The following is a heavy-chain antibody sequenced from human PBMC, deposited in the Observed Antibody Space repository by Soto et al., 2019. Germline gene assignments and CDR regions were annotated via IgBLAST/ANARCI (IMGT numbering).Heavy chain of an antibody. D-gene: IGHD3-3*01. CDR2: IDGSGYT. J-gene: IGHJ4*02. CDR1: GGSISTGGYY. CDR3: ARKQAGFFYGIDY. Sequence: SSETLSLTCTVSGGSISTGGYYWSWIRQYPGKGLEWLGYIDGSGYTFYNPSLQSRLTLSMDTSKNQFSLKLSSATAADTAVYFCARKQAGFFYGIDYWGQGTLVTVS. V-gene: IGHV4-31*03.